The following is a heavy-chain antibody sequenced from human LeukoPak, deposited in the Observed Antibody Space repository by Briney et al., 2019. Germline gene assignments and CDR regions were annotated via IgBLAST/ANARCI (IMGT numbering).Heavy chain of an antibody. J-gene: IGHJ5*02. CDR2: INPNSGGT. Sequence: ASVKVSCKASGYTFTGYYMHWVRQAPGQGLEWMGWINPNSGGTNYAQKFQGRVTMTRDTSISTAYMELSRLRSDDTAVYYCAGGDGDYVRGNWFDPWGQRTLVTVSS. D-gene: IGHD4-17*01. V-gene: IGHV1-2*02. CDR1: GYTFTGYY. CDR3: AGGDGDYVRGNWFDP.